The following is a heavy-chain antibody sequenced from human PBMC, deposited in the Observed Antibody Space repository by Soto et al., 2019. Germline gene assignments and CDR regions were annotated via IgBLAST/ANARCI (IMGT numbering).Heavy chain of an antibody. CDR1: GGSFSGYY. CDR2: INHSGST. D-gene: IGHD6-6*01. Sequence: SETLSLTCAVYGGSFSGYYWSWIRQPPGKGLEWIGEINHSGSTNYNPSLKSRVTISVDTSKNQFSLKLSSVTAADTAVYYCARESRTGYSSSYSGSDFGYWGQGTLVTV. V-gene: IGHV4-34*01. CDR3: ARESRTGYSSSYSGSDFGY. J-gene: IGHJ4*02.